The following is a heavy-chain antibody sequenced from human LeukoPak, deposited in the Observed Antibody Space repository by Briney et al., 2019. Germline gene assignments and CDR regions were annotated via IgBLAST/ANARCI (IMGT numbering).Heavy chain of an antibody. CDR2: ISALTGDT. V-gene: IGHV1-18*01. CDR1: GYNFNDFG. J-gene: IGHJ5*02. CDR3: AREATGRAFDP. Sequence: ASVKVSCKASGYNFNDFGVTWVRQAPGQGLEWMGWISALTGDTNYAQQFQGRATMTTDTSTDTAYMEMRSLRSDDTAVYYCAREATGRAFDPWGQGTLVTVSS. D-gene: IGHD1-1*01.